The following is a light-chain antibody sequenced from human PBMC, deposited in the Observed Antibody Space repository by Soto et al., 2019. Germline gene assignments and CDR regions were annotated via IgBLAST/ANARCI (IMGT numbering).Light chain of an antibody. V-gene: IGKV3-20*01. CDR1: QNINSPY. J-gene: IGKJ1*01. CDR2: GTS. Sequence: EIVLTQSPGTLSLSPGDRATLSCRVNQNINSPYLAWYQHKPGQALRLLVFGTSSRATGIPDRFSGSPSGKDFTLTTQRPAPEDFALYYCQHYGSSPRRTFGQGTKVEMK. CDR3: QHYGSSPRRT.